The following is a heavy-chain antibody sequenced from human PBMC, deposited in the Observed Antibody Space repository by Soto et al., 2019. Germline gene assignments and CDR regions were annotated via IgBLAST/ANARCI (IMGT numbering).Heavy chain of an antibody. Sequence: QVQLVQSGAEVKKPGASVKVSCKASGYTFTSYYMHWVRQAPGQGLEWMGIINPSGGSTSYAQKFQGRVTLTRDTSTSTVYMELSSVRSEDTAVYYCARDLLAYCGGDCYSMDYWGQGTLVTVSS. CDR3: ARDLLAYCGGDCYSMDY. CDR2: INPSGGST. J-gene: IGHJ4*02. V-gene: IGHV1-46*01. CDR1: GYTFTSYY. D-gene: IGHD2-21*02.